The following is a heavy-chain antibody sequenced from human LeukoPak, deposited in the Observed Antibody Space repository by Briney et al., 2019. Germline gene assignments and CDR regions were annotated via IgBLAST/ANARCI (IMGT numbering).Heavy chain of an antibody. CDR3: ARWSGSVTARNYYYYMDV. Sequence: SETLSLTCTVSGGSISSYYWSWIRQPPGKGLEWIGYIYYSGSTNYNPSLRTRVTISVDASRNQFSLNLSSVTAADTAVYYCARWSGSVTARNYYYYMDVWGEGTTVTVSS. CDR1: GGSISSYY. CDR2: IYYSGST. V-gene: IGHV4-59*08. J-gene: IGHJ6*03. D-gene: IGHD6-6*01.